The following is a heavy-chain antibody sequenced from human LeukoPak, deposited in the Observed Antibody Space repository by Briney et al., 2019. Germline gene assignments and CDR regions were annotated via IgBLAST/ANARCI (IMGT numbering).Heavy chain of an antibody. CDR2: ISYDGSNK. Sequence: GRSLRLSCAASGFTFSSYGMHWVRQAPGKGLEWVAVISYDGSNKYYADSVKGRFTISRDNSKNTLYLQMNSLRAEDMALYYCARDMLRWRPSTRGAYFDYWGQGVLVTVSS. V-gene: IGHV3-30*03. J-gene: IGHJ4*02. D-gene: IGHD2-21*02. CDR3: ARDMLRWRPSTRGAYFDY. CDR1: GFTFSSYG.